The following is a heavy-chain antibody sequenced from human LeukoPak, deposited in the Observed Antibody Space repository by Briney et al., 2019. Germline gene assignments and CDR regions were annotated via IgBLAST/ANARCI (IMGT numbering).Heavy chain of an antibody. J-gene: IGHJ5*02. D-gene: IGHD3-10*01. V-gene: IGHV4-34*02. CDR3: ARHGSITMVRGVITNWFDP. CDR1: GGSFSGYY. CDR2: INRGGST. Sequence: QVQLQQWGAGLLKPSETLSLSCAVYGGSFSGYYLNWIRQPPGKGLEWIGEINRGGSTNYNPSLKSRITISVDTSKNQFSLKLTSVTAADTAVYYCARHGSITMVRGVITNWFDPWGQGTLVTVSS.